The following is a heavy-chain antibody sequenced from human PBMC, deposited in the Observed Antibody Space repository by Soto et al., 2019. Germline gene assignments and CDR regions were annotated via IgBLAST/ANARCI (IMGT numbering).Heavy chain of an antibody. CDR3: ARDVGRMKEFDWFDP. J-gene: IGHJ5*02. D-gene: IGHD3-10*01. Sequence: SETLSLTCTVSGGSISSYYWSWIRQPPGKGLEWIGYIYYSGSTNYNPSLKSRVTISVDTSKNQFSLKLSSVTAADTAVYYCARDVGRMKEFDWFDPWGQGTLVTVSS. CDR1: GGSISSYY. CDR2: IYYSGST. V-gene: IGHV4-59*01.